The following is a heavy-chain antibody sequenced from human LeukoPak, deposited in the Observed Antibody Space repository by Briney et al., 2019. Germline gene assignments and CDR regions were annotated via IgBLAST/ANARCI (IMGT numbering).Heavy chain of an antibody. J-gene: IGHJ4*02. V-gene: IGHV3-23*01. D-gene: IGHD1-14*01. CDR2: ISNSDGST. CDR3: ARATGYLS. Sequence: SGGSLRLSCEASRFAFSTYAMSWVRQAPGKGLEWVSTISNSDGSTFYADSVKGRFTISRDNSKNTLSLQVNSLRAEDTAIYYCARATGYLSWGQGTLVTVSS. CDR1: RFAFSTYA.